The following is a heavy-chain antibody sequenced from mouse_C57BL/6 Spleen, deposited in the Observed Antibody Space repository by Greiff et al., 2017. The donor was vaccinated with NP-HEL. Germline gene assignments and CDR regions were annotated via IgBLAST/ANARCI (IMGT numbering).Heavy chain of an antibody. D-gene: IGHD2-2*01. CDR1: GYTFTSYW. V-gene: IGHV1-64*01. CDR3: ARGPLGYDYARDY. Sequence: VQLQQPGAELVKPGASVKLSCKASGYTFTSYWMHWVKQRPGQGLEWIGMIHPNSGSTNYNEKFKSKATLTVDKSSSTAYMQLSSLTSEDSAVYYCARGPLGYDYARDYWGQGTSVTVSS. J-gene: IGHJ4*01. CDR2: IHPNSGST.